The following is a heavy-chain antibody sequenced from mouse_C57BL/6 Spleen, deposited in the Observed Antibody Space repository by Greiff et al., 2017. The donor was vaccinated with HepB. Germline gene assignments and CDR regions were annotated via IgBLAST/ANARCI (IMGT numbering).Heavy chain of an antibody. Sequence: EVQLQQSGPELVKPGASVKIPCKASGYTFTDYNMDWVKQSHGKSLEWIGDINPNNGVTIYNQKFKGKATLTVDKYSSTAYMELRSLTSEDTAVYYCSRSEVYYGYDGFDYWGQGTTLTVSS. J-gene: IGHJ2*01. V-gene: IGHV1-18*01. CDR2: INPNNGVT. D-gene: IGHD2-2*01. CDR3: SRSEVYYGYDGFDY. CDR1: GYTFTDYN.